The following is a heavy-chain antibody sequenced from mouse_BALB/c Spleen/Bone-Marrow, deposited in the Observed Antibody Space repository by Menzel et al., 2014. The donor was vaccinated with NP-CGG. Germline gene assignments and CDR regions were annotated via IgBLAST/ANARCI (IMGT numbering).Heavy chain of an antibody. CDR3: ARGGEFITSAFDY. CDR2: IWAGGST. D-gene: IGHD1-2*01. V-gene: IGHV2-9*02. J-gene: IGHJ2*01. Sequence: VHLVESGPGLVAPSQSLSIPCTVSGFSLTSSGVHWVRQPPGKGLEWLGVIWAGGSTNYNSALMSRLSISKDNSKSQVFLKMNSLQTDDTAMYYCARGGEFITSAFDYWGQGTTLTVSS. CDR1: GFSLTSSG.